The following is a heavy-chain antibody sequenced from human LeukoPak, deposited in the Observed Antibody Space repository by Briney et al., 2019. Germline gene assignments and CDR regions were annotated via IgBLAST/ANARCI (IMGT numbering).Heavy chain of an antibody. CDR3: ARGGSGWCFDY. D-gene: IGHD6-19*01. J-gene: IGHJ4*02. V-gene: IGHV3-48*01. CDR1: GFIFSNYA. Sequence: GGSLRLSCVVSGFIFSNYAMTWVRQAPGKGLEWVSYISSSSSSIHYADSVKGRFTISRDNAKNSLYLQMDSLRGEDTAVYYCARGGSGWCFDYWGQGTLVTVSS. CDR2: ISSSSSSI.